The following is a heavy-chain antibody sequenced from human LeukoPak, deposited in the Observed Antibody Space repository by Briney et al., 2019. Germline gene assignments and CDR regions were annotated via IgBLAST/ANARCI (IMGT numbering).Heavy chain of an antibody. D-gene: IGHD6-6*01. J-gene: IGHJ4*02. CDR1: GYTFTSYG. V-gene: IGHV1-18*01. CDR3: AREFGYSSSSDFDY. Sequence: ASVKVSCKASGYTFTSYGISWVRQAPGQGLEWMGGISAYNGNTNYAQKLQGRVTMTTDTSTSTAYMELRSLRSDDTAVYYCAREFGYSSSSDFDYWGQGTLVTVSS. CDR2: ISAYNGNT.